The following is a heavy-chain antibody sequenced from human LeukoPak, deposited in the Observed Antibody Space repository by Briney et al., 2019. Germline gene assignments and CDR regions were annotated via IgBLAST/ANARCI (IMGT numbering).Heavy chain of an antibody. Sequence: GGSLRLSCAASGFTFGSYWMSWFRQAPGKGLKGLDNIKQDGSQRYYVDSVKGRFTISRDNAKNSLYLQMISLRVEDTALYYCARDRTVNTFDSWGQGTLVTVS. CDR3: ARDRTVNTFDS. CDR1: GFTFGSYW. V-gene: IGHV3-7*01. D-gene: IGHD4-17*01. CDR2: IKQDGSQR. J-gene: IGHJ4*02.